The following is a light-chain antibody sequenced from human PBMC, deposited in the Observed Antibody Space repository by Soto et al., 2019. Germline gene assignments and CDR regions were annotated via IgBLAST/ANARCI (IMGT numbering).Light chain of an antibody. V-gene: IGKV1-39*01. CDR2: AAS. Sequence: DTQVTQSPSSLSAYVGDRVTITCRASQSISSYLNWYQQKPGKAPKLVIYAASNLPRGIPSRFSGSGSGTDFSITISSLQPEDFATYYCRQCYSTPYTVGQGTNLDIK. J-gene: IGKJ2*01. CDR3: RQCYSTPYT. CDR1: QSISSY.